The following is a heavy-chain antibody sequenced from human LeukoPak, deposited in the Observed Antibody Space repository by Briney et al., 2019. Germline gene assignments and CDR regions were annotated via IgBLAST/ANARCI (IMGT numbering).Heavy chain of an antibody. CDR3: ARTYYYDSSGYFDAFDI. CDR2: IKQDGSEK. V-gene: IGHV3-7*01. D-gene: IGHD3-22*01. Sequence: PGGSLRLSCAASGFTFSTYWMSWVRQAPGKGLEWMANIKQDGSEKYYVDSVKGRFTIFRDNAKNSLYLQMNSLRVEDTAVYYCARTYYYDSSGYFDAFDIWGQGTMVTVSS. CDR1: GFTFSTYW. J-gene: IGHJ3*02.